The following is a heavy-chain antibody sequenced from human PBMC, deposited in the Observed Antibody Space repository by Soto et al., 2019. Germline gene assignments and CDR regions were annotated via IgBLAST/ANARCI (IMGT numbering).Heavy chain of an antibody. CDR1: GDSIRSYY. J-gene: IGHJ4*02. V-gene: IGHV4-59*01. CDR3: ARAPRGNYGYPSYFDY. D-gene: IGHD3-10*01. CDR2: INYSGST. Sequence: QVQLQESGPGLVKPSETLSLTCTVSGDSIRSYYWSWIRQPPGKGLELVGYINYSGSTNYKSSLKSRVTISVDTSKNQFSLKLSSVTAADTAVYYCARAPRGNYGYPSYFDYWGQGTLVTVSS.